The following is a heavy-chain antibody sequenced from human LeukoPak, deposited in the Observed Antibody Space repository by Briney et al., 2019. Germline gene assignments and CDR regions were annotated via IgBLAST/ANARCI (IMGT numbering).Heavy chain of an antibody. CDR2: IRNDGSDK. Sequence: GGSLRLSCAASGFVFRNFGIHWVRQAPGKGLEWVTFIRNDGSDKYYTASVRGRFTISRDNSKSTVYLQMNSLRAEDTAVYYCARAPAGLHYYDSSGYYETFDYWGQGTLVTVSS. D-gene: IGHD3-22*01. CDR3: ARAPAGLHYYDSSGYYETFDY. V-gene: IGHV3-30*02. CDR1: GFVFRNFG. J-gene: IGHJ4*02.